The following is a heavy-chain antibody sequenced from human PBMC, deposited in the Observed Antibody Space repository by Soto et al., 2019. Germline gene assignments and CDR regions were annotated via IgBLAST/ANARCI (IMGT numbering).Heavy chain of an antibody. J-gene: IGHJ6*02. D-gene: IGHD3-16*02. Sequence: SETLSLTCAVSGGSISSSNWWSWVRQPPGKGLEWIGEIYHSGSTNYNPSLKSRVTISVDKSKNQFSLKLSSVTAADTAVYYCARRQYVWGSYRYKASYGMDVWGQGTTVTVSS. CDR1: GGSISSSNW. V-gene: IGHV4-4*02. CDR3: ARRQYVWGSYRYKASYGMDV. CDR2: IYHSGST.